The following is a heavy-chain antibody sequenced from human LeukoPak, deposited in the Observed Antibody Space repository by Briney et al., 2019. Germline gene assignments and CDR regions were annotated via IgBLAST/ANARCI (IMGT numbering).Heavy chain of an antibody. Sequence: GGSLRLSCAASGFTFSSYAMSWVRQAPGKGLEWVSAISGSGGSTYYADSVKGRFTISRDNSKNTLYLQMNSLRAEDTAVYYCAKESGYCSSTSCYAHLFDYWGQGTLVTVSS. CDR2: ISGSGGST. V-gene: IGHV3-23*01. J-gene: IGHJ4*02. D-gene: IGHD2-2*01. CDR3: AKESGYCSSTSCYAHLFDY. CDR1: GFTFSSYA.